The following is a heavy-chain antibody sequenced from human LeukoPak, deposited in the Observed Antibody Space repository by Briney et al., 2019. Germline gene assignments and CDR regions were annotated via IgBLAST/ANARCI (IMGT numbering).Heavy chain of an antibody. D-gene: IGHD3-22*01. Sequence: GGSLRLSCAASGFTFSSYGMHWVRQAPGKGLEWVAFIRYDGSNKYYADSVKGRFTISRDNSKNTLYLQMNSLRAEDTAVYYCAKDRYYDSSGSLGYWGQGTLVTVSS. J-gene: IGHJ4*02. CDR1: GFTFSSYG. CDR3: AKDRYYDSSGSLGY. CDR2: IRYDGSNK. V-gene: IGHV3-30*02.